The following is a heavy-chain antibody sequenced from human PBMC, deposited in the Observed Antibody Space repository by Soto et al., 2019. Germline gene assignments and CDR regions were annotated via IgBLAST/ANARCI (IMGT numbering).Heavy chain of an antibody. CDR2: ISYDGSNK. CDR1: GFTFSXXX. J-gene: IGHJ2*01. Sequence: QVQLVESGGGVVQPGRSLRLSCAASGFTFSXXXXXXXXXXXXXXXXXXAVISYDGSNKYYADSVKGRFTISRDNSKXXXXXXXXXXXXXXXXXXXXXXXXXXXXXXXXYFDLWGRGTLVTVSS. CDR3: XXXXXXXXXXXXYFDL. V-gene: IGHV3-30-3*01.